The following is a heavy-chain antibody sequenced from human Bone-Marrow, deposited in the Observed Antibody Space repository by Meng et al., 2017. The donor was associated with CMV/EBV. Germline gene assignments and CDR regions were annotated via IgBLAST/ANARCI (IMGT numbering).Heavy chain of an antibody. CDR3: ARDPEYCSSTSCYQGDY. J-gene: IGHJ4*02. CDR1: GFTFSSYA. CDR2: IYSGGST. Sequence: GESLKISCAASGFTFSSYAMSWVRQAPGKGLEWVSVIYSGGSTYYADSVKGRFTISRDNSKNTLYLQMNSLRAEDTAVYYCARDPEYCSSTSCYQGDYWGQGNLV. D-gene: IGHD2-2*01. V-gene: IGHV3-53*01.